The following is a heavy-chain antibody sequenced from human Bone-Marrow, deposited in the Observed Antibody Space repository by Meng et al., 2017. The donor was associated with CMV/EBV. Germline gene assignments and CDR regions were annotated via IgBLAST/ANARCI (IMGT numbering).Heavy chain of an antibody. J-gene: IGHJ5*02. Sequence: ASVKVSCKASGYTFTSYGISWVRQAPGQGLEWMGWISAYNGNTNYAQKLQGRVTVTTDTSTSTAYMELRSLRSDDTAVYYCARVVMTTVTTGWFDPCGQGTLVTVSS. CDR2: ISAYNGNT. CDR1: GYTFTSYG. CDR3: ARVVMTTVTTGWFDP. V-gene: IGHV1-18*01. D-gene: IGHD4-11*01.